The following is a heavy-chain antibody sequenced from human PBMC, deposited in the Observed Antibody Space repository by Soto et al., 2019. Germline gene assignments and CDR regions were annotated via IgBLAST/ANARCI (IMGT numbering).Heavy chain of an antibody. CDR1: GGSFSGYY. J-gene: IGHJ4*02. CDR2: INHSGST. CDR3: ARGGDGYNFGAVY. Sequence: PSETLSLTCAVYGGSFSGYYWSWIRRPPGKGLEWIGEINHSGSTNYNPSLKSRVTISVGTSKNQFSLKLSLRSDDTAVYYCARGGDGYNFGAVYWGQGTPVTVSS. D-gene: IGHD2-21*01. V-gene: IGHV4-34*01.